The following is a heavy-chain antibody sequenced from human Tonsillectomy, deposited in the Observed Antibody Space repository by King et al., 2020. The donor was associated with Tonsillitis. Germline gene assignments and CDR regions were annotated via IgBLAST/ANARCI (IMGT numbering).Heavy chain of an antibody. CDR3: ARELGGDSSGYLPYDYGMDV. CDR1: GGTFSSYA. V-gene: IGHV1-69*09. Sequence: QVQLVESGAEVKKPGSSVKVSCKASGGTFSSYAIRWVRQAPGQGLEWMGRIIPILGIAHYAQKFQGRVTITADKSTTTAYMETSSLRSEDTAVYYCARELGGDSSGYLPYDYGMDVWGQGPTVTVSS. D-gene: IGHD3-22*01. J-gene: IGHJ6*02. CDR2: IIPILGIA.